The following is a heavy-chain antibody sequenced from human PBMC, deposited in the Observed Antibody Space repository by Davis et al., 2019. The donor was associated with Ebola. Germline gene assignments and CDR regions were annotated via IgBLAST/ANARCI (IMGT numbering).Heavy chain of an antibody. J-gene: IGHJ4*02. V-gene: IGHV3-48*02. CDR1: GFTFSSYS. Sequence: PGGSLTLSCAASGFTFSSYSMNWVRQAPGKGLEWVSYISSSSSTIYYADSVKGRFTISRDNAKNSLYLQMNSLRDEDTAVYYCARDRYYYGSGSYGDWGQGTLVTVSS. CDR2: ISSSSSTI. CDR3: ARDRYYYGSGSYGD. D-gene: IGHD3-10*01.